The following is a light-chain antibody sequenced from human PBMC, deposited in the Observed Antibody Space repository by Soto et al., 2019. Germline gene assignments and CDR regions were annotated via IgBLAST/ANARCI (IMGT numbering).Light chain of an antibody. Sequence: HSVLTQPPSVSGAPGQRVTISCTGSGSNIGAGYDVHWYQHRPGTAPKLLVFGDSHRPSGVPDRFSGSKSGTSASLAITGLQAEDEGDYYCQSYDSTLDARYVFGTGTKLTVL. CDR2: GDS. CDR1: GSNIGAGYD. J-gene: IGLJ1*01. V-gene: IGLV1-40*01. CDR3: QSYDSTLDARYV.